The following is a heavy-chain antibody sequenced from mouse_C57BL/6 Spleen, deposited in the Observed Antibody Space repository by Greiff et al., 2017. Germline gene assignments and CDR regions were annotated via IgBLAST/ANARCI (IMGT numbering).Heavy chain of an antibody. CDR3: ARCDYDVRYAMDY. CDR1: GFAFSSYW. J-gene: IGHJ4*01. V-gene: IGHV1-80*01. D-gene: IGHD2-4*01. CDR2: IYPGDGDT. Sequence: QVHVKQSGAELVKPGASVKISCKASGFAFSSYWMNWVKQRPGKGLEWIGQIYPGDGDTNYTGKFKGKATLTADKSSSTAYMQLSSLTSVDSAVYFYARCDYDVRYAMDYWGQGTSVTVSS.